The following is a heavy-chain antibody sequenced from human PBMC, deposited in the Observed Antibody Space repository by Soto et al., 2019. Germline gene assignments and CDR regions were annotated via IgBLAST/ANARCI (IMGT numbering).Heavy chain of an antibody. J-gene: IGHJ5*02. Sequence: QVQLVQSGAEVKKPGSSVKVSCKASGGTFSSETITWVRQAPGQGLEWMGGIIPITDTANYAQNFQGRVTITADESTATVYMELSSLRSEDTAVYYCATLVPAPINLFPRLGWFEPWGQGTLVTVSS. CDR3: ATLVPAPINLFPRLGWFEP. CDR1: GGTFSSET. D-gene: IGHD2-2*02. CDR2: IIPITDTA. V-gene: IGHV1-69*01.